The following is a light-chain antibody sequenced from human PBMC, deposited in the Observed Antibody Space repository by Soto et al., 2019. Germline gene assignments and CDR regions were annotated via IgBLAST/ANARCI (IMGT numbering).Light chain of an antibody. CDR2: GNS. Sequence: QSVLTQLPSVSGAPGQRVTISCTGSSSNIGAGYDVHWYQQLPGTAPKLLIYGNSNRPSGVPDRFSGSKSGTSASLAITGLQAEDEADYYCQSYDNSLSGYVFGTGTTLTVL. J-gene: IGLJ1*01. V-gene: IGLV1-40*01. CDR3: QSYDNSLSGYV. CDR1: SSNIGAGYD.